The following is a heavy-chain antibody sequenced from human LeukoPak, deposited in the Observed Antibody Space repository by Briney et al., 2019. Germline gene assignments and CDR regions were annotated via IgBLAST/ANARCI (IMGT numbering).Heavy chain of an antibody. CDR2: INPNSGGT. CDR3: VRVFNYVWGSYRPYYFDY. Sequence: ASVKVSCKASGYTFTGYYMHWVRQAPGQGLEWMGWINPNSGGTNYAQKFQGRATMTRDTSISTAYMELSRLRSDDTAVYYCVRVFNYVWGSYRPYYFDYWGQGTLVTVSS. V-gene: IGHV1-2*02. D-gene: IGHD3-16*02. CDR1: GYTFTGYY. J-gene: IGHJ4*02.